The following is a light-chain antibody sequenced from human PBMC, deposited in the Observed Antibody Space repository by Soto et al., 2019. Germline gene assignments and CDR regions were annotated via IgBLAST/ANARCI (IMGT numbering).Light chain of an antibody. CDR1: QDIRGA. J-gene: IGKJ5*01. V-gene: IGKV1-13*02. CDR3: QQFNSYPIT. Sequence: AIQLTQSPSSLSASVGDRVTITCRASQDIRGALAWYQQKPGTAPKILIYDVSTLESGVPSRFSGSSSGTDFTLTISSLQPVDFATYYCQQFNSYPITFGQGTRLEIK. CDR2: DVS.